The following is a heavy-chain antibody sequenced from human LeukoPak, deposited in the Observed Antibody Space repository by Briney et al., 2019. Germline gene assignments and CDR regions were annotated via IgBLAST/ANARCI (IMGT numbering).Heavy chain of an antibody. CDR2: IRSKTNNYAT. CDR3: TRHLRGSYYY. Sequence: GGSLRLSCAASGFTFSGSAIHWVRQTSGKGLEWVGRIRSKTNNYATGYAASMKGRFTISRDDSKNTAYLQMNSLKTEDTAVYYCTRHLRGSYYYWGQGTLVTVSS. J-gene: IGHJ4*02. D-gene: IGHD1-26*01. V-gene: IGHV3-73*01. CDR1: GFTFSGSA.